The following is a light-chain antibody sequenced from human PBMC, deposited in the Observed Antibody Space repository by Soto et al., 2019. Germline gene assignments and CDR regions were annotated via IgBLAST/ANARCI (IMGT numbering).Light chain of an antibody. CDR2: GAS. V-gene: IGKV3-20*01. J-gene: IGKJ1*01. CDR1: QSISRY. CDR3: QQYGSSPPT. Sequence: IVLTQSPGTLSLSRGERTTLSCRASQSISRYLAWYQQKPGQGPRLLIYGASSRATGTPDRFSGSGSGTDFTLTINRLEPEDFALYYCQQYGSSPPTFGQRTRWIS.